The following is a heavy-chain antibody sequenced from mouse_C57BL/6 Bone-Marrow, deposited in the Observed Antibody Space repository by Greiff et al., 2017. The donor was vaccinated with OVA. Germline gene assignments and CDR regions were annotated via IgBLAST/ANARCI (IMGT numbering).Heavy chain of an antibody. CDR2: IDPENGDT. Sequence: EVKLMESGAELVRPGASVKLSCTASGFNIKDDYMHWVKQRPEQGLEWIGWIDPENGDTEYASKFQGKATITADTSSNTAYLQLSSLTSEDTAVYYCTMAAQATAYWGQGTLVTVSA. V-gene: IGHV14-4*01. D-gene: IGHD3-2*02. CDR3: TMAAQATAY. CDR1: GFNIKDDY. J-gene: IGHJ3*01.